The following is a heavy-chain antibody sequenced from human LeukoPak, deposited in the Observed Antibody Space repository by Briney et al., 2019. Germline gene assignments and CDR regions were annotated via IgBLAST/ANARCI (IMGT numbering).Heavy chain of an antibody. D-gene: IGHD3-16*01. CDR1: GVAFSESS. Sequence: LRLCRARSGVAFSESSESGVRRAPKKGLEWISTTNSGGTSTYYAESVKGRFTISRDSSKNTLYLQMSSLRVEDTAVYYCAKQSYARSLGEGGPGTLVSVSS. CDR3: AKQSYARSLGE. CDR2: TNSGGTST. V-gene: IGHV3-23*01. J-gene: IGHJ4*02.